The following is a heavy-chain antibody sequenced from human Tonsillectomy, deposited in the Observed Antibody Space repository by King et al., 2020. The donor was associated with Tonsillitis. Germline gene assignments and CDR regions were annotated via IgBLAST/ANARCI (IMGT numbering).Heavy chain of an antibody. J-gene: IGHJ3*02. CDR1: GFTFDDYA. CDR2: ISWNSDNI. D-gene: IGHD1-1*01. CDR3: AKGTGTRGLHTFDI. V-gene: IGHV3-9*01. Sequence: VQLVESGGGLVQPGRSLRLSCAASGFTFDDYAMHWVRQAPGKGLEWVSGISWNSDNIDYTDSVKGRFTISRDNAKNSLYLQMNSRRAEDTAVYYCAKGTGTRGLHTFDIWGQGTMVTVSS.